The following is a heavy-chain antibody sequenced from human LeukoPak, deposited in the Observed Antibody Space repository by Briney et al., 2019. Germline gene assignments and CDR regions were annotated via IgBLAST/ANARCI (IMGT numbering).Heavy chain of an antibody. CDR1: GGSISSGDYY. D-gene: IGHD4-17*01. V-gene: IGHV4-30-4*01. Sequence: PSQTLSLTCTVSGGSISSGDYYWSWIRQPPGQGREWIGYIYYSASTYYNPSLKRRVTISVDTSKNQFSLKLRSVTAADTAVYYCARGPSRGSVTKARRAFDIWGQGTMVTVSS. J-gene: IGHJ3*02. CDR2: IYYSAST. CDR3: ARGPSRGSVTKARRAFDI.